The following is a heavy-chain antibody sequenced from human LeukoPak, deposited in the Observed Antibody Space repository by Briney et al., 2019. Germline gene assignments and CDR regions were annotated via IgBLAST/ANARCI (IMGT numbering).Heavy chain of an antibody. CDR3: ARGTVAFDI. CDR2: ISGSGSII. V-gene: IGHV3-48*03. J-gene: IGHJ3*02. CDR1: GFSFSRFE. Sequence: GGSLRLSCAASGFSFSRFEMNWVRQAPGKGLEWVSYISGSGSIIYYADSVRGRFTISRDNANNSLYLQMNSLRAEDTAVYFCARGTVAFDIWGQGTMVTLSS.